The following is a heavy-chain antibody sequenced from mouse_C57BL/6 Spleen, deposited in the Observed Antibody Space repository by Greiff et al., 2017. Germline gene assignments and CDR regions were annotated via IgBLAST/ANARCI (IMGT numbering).Heavy chain of an antibody. CDR3: TRAYYDYDEPFAY. CDR1: GFNIKDYY. Sequence: VQLQQSGAELVRPGASVKLSCTASGFNIKDYYMHWVKQRPEQGLEWIGRIDPEDGDTEYAPKFQGKATMTADTSSNTAYLQLSSLTSEDTAVDYCTRAYYDYDEPFAYWGQGTLVTVSA. D-gene: IGHD2-4*01. V-gene: IGHV14-1*01. J-gene: IGHJ3*01. CDR2: IDPEDGDT.